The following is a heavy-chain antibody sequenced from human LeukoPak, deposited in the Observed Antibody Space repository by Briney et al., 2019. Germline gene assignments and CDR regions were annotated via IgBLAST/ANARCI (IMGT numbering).Heavy chain of an antibody. J-gene: IGHJ4*02. Sequence: SETLSLTCAVYGGSFSGYYWSWIRQPPGKGLEWIGEINHTGSTNYNPSLKSRVTISVDTSKNQFSLRLSSVTAADTAVYYCARTYYYGSGTFYKNYYFDYWGQGILVTVSS. V-gene: IGHV4-34*01. CDR2: INHTGST. CDR3: ARTYYYGSGTFYKNYYFDY. D-gene: IGHD3-10*01. CDR1: GGSFSGYY.